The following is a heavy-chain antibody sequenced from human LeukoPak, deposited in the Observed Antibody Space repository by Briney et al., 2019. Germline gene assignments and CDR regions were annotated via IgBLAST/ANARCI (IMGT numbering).Heavy chain of an antibody. V-gene: IGHV1-69*13. CDR3: TRGSVTYDSSDFDQ. Sequence: SVKVSCKASGGTFSSYAISWVRQAPGQGLEWMGGIIPIFGTANHAQKFQGRVTITADESTSTAYMELSSLRSEDTALYYCTRGSVTYDSSDFDQWGQGTLVTVSS. J-gene: IGHJ4*02. D-gene: IGHD3-22*01. CDR2: IIPIFGTA. CDR1: GGTFSSYA.